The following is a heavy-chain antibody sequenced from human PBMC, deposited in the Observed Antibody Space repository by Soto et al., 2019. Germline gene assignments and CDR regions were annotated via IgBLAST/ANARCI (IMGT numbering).Heavy chain of an antibody. CDR3: ATIWGVSYFDY. CDR1: GYTLTELS. D-gene: IGHD3-10*01. J-gene: IGHJ4*02. CDR2: FDPEDGET. Sequence: ASVKVSWNVSGYTLTELSMHWVRQAPGKGLEWMGGFDPEDGETIYAQKFQGRVTMTEDTSTDTAYMELSSLRSADTAVYYCATIWGVSYFDYWGQGTLVTVSS. V-gene: IGHV1-24*01.